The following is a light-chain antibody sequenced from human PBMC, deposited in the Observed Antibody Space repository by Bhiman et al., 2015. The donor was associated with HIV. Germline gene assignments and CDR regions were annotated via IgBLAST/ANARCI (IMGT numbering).Light chain of an antibody. CDR2: YDS. Sequence: SYELTQPPSVSVAPGKTARITCGGNNIGSKSVHWYQQKPGQAPVLVIYYDSDRPSGIPERFSGSNSGNTATLTISRVEAGDEADYYCQSADSSGSYYVFGTGTKVTVL. J-gene: IGLJ1*01. CDR1: NIGSKS. V-gene: IGLV3-21*01. CDR3: QSADSSGSYYV.